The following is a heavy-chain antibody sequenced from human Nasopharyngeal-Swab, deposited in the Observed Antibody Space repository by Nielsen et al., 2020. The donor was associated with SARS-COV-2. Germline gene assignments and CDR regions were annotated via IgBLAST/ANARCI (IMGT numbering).Heavy chain of an antibody. J-gene: IGHJ4*02. CDR3: ARHSRVTTVVVVTLFDY. D-gene: IGHD3-22*01. CDR2: ITYRGPT. V-gene: IGHV4-39*01. Sequence: SETLSLTCTVSGATITDNNYYWVWIRQPPGKGLEWIGSITYRGPTFYNPSLKSLVSISVDASQNQFSLKLWSVTAADTAVFYCARHSRVTTVVVVTLFDYRGRGSLVTVSS. CDR1: GATITDNNYY.